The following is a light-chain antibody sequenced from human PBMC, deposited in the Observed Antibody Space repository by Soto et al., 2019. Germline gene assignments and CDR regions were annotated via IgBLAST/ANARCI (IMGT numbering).Light chain of an antibody. CDR1: SSNIGSNT. Sequence: QSVLTQPPSASGTPGQRVTISCSGSSSNIGSNTVNWYQQLPGTAPKLLIYGHNLRPSGVPDRFSCSKSGTSASLAISGLQSEDEADYYCAAWDDSLNAVVFGGGTKVTVL. J-gene: IGLJ2*01. V-gene: IGLV1-44*01. CDR2: GHN. CDR3: AAWDDSLNAVV.